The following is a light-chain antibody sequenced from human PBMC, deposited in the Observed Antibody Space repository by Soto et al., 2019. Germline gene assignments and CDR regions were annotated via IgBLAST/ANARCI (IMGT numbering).Light chain of an antibody. V-gene: IGKV3-15*01. J-gene: IGKJ4*01. CDR3: QQYNNWPPLT. Sequence: IVMTQSPATLSVSPGERVTLSCRASQSVSNNLAWYQQKPGQAPRLLIYAASTRATGLPARFSGSGSGTQFTLTISSLQYEDFAVYYCQQYNNWPPLTFGGGTTMEIK. CDR1: QSVSNN. CDR2: AAS.